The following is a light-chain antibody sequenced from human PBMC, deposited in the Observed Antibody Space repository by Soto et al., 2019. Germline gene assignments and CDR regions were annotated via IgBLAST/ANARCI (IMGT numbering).Light chain of an antibody. V-gene: IGKV3-20*01. CDR1: QNVRTNY. CDR2: GAS. Sequence: EIVLTQSPGTLSLSPGESVTLSWKCSQNVRTNYLAWYQQKPGQAPRLIIYGASTRASGIPERFSGSWSGTDFSLTISSLEPEDLAVYYCQDYGSSAWTLGQGTKVDIK. CDR3: QDYGSSAWT. J-gene: IGKJ1*01.